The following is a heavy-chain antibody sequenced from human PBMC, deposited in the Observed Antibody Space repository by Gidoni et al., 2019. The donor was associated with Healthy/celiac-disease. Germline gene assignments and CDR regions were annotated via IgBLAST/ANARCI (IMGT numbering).Heavy chain of an antibody. CDR3: ARHKSPGIAAAKNWFDP. D-gene: IGHD6-13*01. CDR1: GYSFTSYW. J-gene: IGHJ5*02. Sequence: EVQLVQSGAEVKTPGESLKISCKGSGYSFTSYWIGWVRQMPGKGLEWMGIIYPGDSDTRYSQSFQGQVTISADKSSSTAYLQWSSLKASDTAMYYCARHKSPGIAAAKNWFDPWGQGTLVTVSS. V-gene: IGHV5-51*01. CDR2: IYPGDSDT.